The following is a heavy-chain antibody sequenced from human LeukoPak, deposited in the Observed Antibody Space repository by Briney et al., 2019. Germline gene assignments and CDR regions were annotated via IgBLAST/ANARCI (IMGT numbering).Heavy chain of an antibody. D-gene: IGHD5-12*01. J-gene: IGHJ4*02. Sequence: SGGSLRLSCAASGFTFSTYSMKWVRQAPGKGLEWVSYISDSSAMYYADSVRGRFTISRENGKNSLFLQMNSLRAEDTAVYYCARDGGYSGYDADCWGQGTLVTVSS. CDR1: GFTFSTYS. CDR2: ISDSSAM. V-gene: IGHV3-48*01. CDR3: ARDGGYSGYDADC.